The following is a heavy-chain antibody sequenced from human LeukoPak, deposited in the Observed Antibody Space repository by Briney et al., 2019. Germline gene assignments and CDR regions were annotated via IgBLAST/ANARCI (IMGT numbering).Heavy chain of an antibody. CDR1: GYTFTGYY. V-gene: IGHV1-2*02. D-gene: IGHD3-22*01. Sequence: ASVKVSCTASGYTFTGYYMHWVRQAPGQGLEWMGWINPNSGGTNYAQKFQGRVTMTRDTSISTAYMELSRLRCDDTAVYYCARVRRLYDSSGTFQHWGQGTLATVSS. CDR3: ARVRRLYDSSGTFQH. CDR2: INPNSGGT. J-gene: IGHJ1*01.